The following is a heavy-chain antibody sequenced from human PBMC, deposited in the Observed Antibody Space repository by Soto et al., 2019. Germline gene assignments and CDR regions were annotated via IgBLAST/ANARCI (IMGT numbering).Heavy chain of an antibody. J-gene: IGHJ4*02. Sequence: GESLKISCQVSGYTFTIYWIGWVRQMPGKGLEWMGIIYPSDSDTRYSPSFQGQVTISADPSINTAYLQWDSLKASDTAIYYCARPANTVADHFDLWGQGTPVTVSS. CDR1: GYTFTIYW. D-gene: IGHD4-17*01. CDR2: IYPSDSDT. V-gene: IGHV5-51*01. CDR3: ARPANTVADHFDL.